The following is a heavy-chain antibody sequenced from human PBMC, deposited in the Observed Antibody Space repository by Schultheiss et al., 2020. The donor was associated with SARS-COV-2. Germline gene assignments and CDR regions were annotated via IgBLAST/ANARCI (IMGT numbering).Heavy chain of an antibody. V-gene: IGHV1-69*04. D-gene: IGHD1-1*01. Sequence: SVKVSCKASGYTFTSYAISWVRQAPGQGLEWMGRIIPILGIANYAQKFQGRVTITADKSTSTAYMELRSLRSDDTAVYYCARGAVQLERSWFDPWGQGTLVTVSS. CDR1: GYTFTSYA. J-gene: IGHJ5*02. CDR2: IIPILGIA. CDR3: ARGAVQLERSWFDP.